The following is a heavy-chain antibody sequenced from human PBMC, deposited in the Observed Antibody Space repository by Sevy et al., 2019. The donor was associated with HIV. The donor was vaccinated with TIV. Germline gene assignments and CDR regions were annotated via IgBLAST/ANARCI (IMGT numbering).Heavy chain of an antibody. CDR3: ARGRYDKYVWGSYRPTYFDY. CDR1: GGSFSGYY. D-gene: IGHD3-16*02. V-gene: IGHV4-34*01. CDR2: ITHSENT. Sequence: SETLSLTCAVYGGSFSGYYWTFFRQPPGKGLEWIGEITHSENTNSNPSLKSRVTISVDTSKNQFSLKLISVTAADTAVYFCARGRYDKYVWGSYRPTYFDYWGQGSLVTVSS. J-gene: IGHJ4*02.